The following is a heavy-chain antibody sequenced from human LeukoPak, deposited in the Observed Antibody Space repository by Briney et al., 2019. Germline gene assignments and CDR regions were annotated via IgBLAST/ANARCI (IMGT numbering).Heavy chain of an antibody. V-gene: IGHV3-9*01. J-gene: IGHJ4*02. Sequence: PGGSLRLSCAASGFTFDDYAMHWVRQAPGKGLEWVSGISWNSGSIGYADSVKGRFTISRDNAKNSLYLQMNSLRAEDTALYYCAKDKARYCSGGSCYGIDYWGQGTLVTVSS. CDR3: AKDKARYCSGGSCYGIDY. CDR2: ISWNSGSI. D-gene: IGHD2-15*01. CDR1: GFTFDDYA.